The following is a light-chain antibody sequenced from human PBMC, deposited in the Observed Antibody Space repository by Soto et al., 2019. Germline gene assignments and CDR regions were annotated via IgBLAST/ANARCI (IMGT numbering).Light chain of an antibody. CDR2: GAS. CDR1: QSVSSNY. V-gene: IGKV3-20*01. CDR3: QQYGGSALVT. Sequence: EFVLTQSPGTLSLSPGERATLSCRAGQSVSSNYLAWYQQKPGQAPRLLIYGASSRATGIPDRFSGSGSGTDFTLTITRLEPDDFAVYYCQQYGGSALVTFGPGTKVDIK. J-gene: IGKJ3*01.